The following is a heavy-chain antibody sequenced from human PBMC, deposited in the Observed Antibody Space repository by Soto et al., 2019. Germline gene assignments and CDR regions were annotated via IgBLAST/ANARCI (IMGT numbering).Heavy chain of an antibody. CDR2: IKPADGNT. V-gene: IGHV1-3*01. Sequence: QVQLVQSGAEVVNPGASVKVSCKASGYTFTTYTLHWVRQAPGQRLEWMGWIKPADGNTVYSQNFRDRFTVTMDTSATTVYMNLNSLTSEDTAVYYCAKTQGSANFHYWGQGTLVTVSS. J-gene: IGHJ4*02. CDR3: AKTQGSANFHY. CDR1: GYTFTTYT.